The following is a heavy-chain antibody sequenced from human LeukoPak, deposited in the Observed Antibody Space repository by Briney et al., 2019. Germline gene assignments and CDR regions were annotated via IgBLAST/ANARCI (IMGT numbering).Heavy chain of an antibody. CDR1: GFTVSSNY. V-gene: IGHV3-53*01. D-gene: IGHD2-2*01. CDR2: IYSGGRT. J-gene: IGHJ3*02. Sequence: GGSLRLSCAASGFTVSSNYMSWVRQAPGKGLEWVSVIYSGGRTYYGDSVKGRFTFSRDNAKNSLYLQMNSLRAEDTAVYYCATLSSAFDIWGQGTMVTVSS. CDR3: ATLSSAFDI.